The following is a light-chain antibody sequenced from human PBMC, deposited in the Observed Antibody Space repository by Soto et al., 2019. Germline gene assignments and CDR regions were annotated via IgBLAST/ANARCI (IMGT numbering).Light chain of an antibody. V-gene: IGKV3-11*01. Sequence: TQSPSTLSASVGDRVPITCRASQSISSWLAWYQQKPGQAPRLLIYLTSNRAAGIPARFSGSGSETDFTLTISDVEPEDFAVYYCHQRQSWPRTFGQGTKVDIK. CDR1: QSISSW. CDR2: LTS. CDR3: HQRQSWPRT. J-gene: IGKJ1*01.